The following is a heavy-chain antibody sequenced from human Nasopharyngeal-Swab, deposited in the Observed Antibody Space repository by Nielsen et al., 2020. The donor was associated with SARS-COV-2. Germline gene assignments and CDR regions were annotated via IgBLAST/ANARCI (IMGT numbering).Heavy chain of an antibody. J-gene: IGHJ4*02. CDR3: ARDSSIWAVAGTFFDY. CDR2: ISYDGSNK. CDR1: GFTFSSYA. D-gene: IGHD6-19*01. Sequence: GESLKISCAASGFTFSSYAMHWVRQAPGKGLEWAAVISYDGSNKYYADSVKGRFTISRDNSKNTLYLQMNSLRAEDTAVYYCARDSSIWAVAGTFFDYWGQGTLVTVSS. V-gene: IGHV3-30-3*01.